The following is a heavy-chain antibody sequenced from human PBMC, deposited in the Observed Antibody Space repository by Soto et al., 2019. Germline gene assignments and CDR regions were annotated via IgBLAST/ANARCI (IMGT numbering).Heavy chain of an antibody. CDR1: GFTFSSYW. Sequence: GGSLRLSCAASGFTFSSYWMHWVRQAPGKGLVWVSRINSDGSSTSYADSVKGRFTISRDNAKNTLYLQMNSLRAEDTAVYYCARAGTYYDFWSGEPGIDYWGQGTLVTVSS. J-gene: IGHJ4*02. CDR2: INSDGSST. D-gene: IGHD3-3*01. V-gene: IGHV3-74*01. CDR3: ARAGTYYDFWSGEPGIDY.